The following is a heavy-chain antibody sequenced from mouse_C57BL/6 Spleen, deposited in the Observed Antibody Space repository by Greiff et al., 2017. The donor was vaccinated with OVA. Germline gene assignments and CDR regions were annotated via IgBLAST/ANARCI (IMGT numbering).Heavy chain of an antibody. CDR1: GFTFSSYA. CDR2: ISDGGSYT. D-gene: IGHD1-1*01. CDR3: ARENGSSSAWFAY. Sequence: VQLVESGGGLVKPGGSLKLSCAASGFTFSSYAMSWVRQTPEKRLEWVATISDGGSYTYYPDNVKGRFTISRDNAKNNLYLQMSHLKSEDTAMYYCARENGSSSAWFAYWGQGTLVTVSA. V-gene: IGHV5-4*01. J-gene: IGHJ3*01.